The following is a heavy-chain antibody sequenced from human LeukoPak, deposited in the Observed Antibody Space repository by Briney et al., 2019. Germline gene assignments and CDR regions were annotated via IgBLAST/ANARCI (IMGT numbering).Heavy chain of an antibody. CDR3: ARQEIGLRSFDP. Sequence: SETLSLTCTVSGASISSTSYYWGWIRQPPGKGLEWIGIIYYSGSTYYNPSLKSRVTISVDTSKNQFSLNLSSVTAADTAVYYCARQEIGLRSFDPWGQGTLVTVSS. J-gene: IGHJ5*02. CDR2: IYYSGST. D-gene: IGHD3/OR15-3a*01. CDR1: GASISSTSYY. V-gene: IGHV4-39*01.